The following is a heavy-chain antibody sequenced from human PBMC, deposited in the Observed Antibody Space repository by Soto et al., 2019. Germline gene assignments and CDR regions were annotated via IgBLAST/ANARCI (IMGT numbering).Heavy chain of an antibody. V-gene: IGHV1-18*01. CDR1: GYTFTSYG. D-gene: IGHD3-10*01. Sequence: QVQVVQSGAEVKKPGASVEVACKASGYTFTSYGIHWVRQAPGQGLEWMGWINAYSGSTNYAQKVQGRVTMTTDTSTSTAYMEVRSMRSDDTAVYYCARFYGTGSFPHDYWGQVTLVTVSS. J-gene: IGHJ4*02. CDR2: INAYSGST. CDR3: ARFYGTGSFPHDY.